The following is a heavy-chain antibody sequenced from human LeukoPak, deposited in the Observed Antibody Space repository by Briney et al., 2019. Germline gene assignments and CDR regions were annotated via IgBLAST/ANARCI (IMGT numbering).Heavy chain of an antibody. CDR3: AGEKNHYFDY. V-gene: IGHV1-2*02. CDR2: INPNSGGT. J-gene: IGHJ4*02. CDR1: GYTFSGYY. Sequence: ASVKVSFKASGYTFSGYYMHWVRQAPGHGREWMGWINPNSGGTSYARTFQGRVTMTRDTSTSTGYMELSRLRSDDTAVYYCAGEKNHYFDYWGQGTLVTVSS.